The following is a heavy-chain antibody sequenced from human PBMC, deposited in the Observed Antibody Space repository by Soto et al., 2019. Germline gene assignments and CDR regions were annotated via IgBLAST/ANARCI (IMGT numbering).Heavy chain of an antibody. CDR1: GYTFTSYY. CDR2: INPSGGTS. D-gene: IGHD6-6*01. J-gene: IGHJ6*02. Sequence: ASVKVSCKASGYTFTSYYIHWVRQAPGQGLEWMGVINPSGGTSTSAQKFQGRVTITADESTSTAYMELSSLRSEDTAVYYCARDRQLVATYYYYYGMDVWGQGTTVTVSS. V-gene: IGHV1-46*01. CDR3: ARDRQLVATYYYYYGMDV.